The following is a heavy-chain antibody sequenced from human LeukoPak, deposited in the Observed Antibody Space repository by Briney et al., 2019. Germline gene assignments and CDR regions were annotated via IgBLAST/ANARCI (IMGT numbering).Heavy chain of an antibody. CDR3: AKVRDYDSSGYYS. V-gene: IGHV3-23*01. J-gene: IGHJ4*02. CDR2: ISGRGGST. Sequence: PGGSLRLSCAACGFTFSSYAMSGVRQAPGKGLEWVSAISGRGGSTYYPDSVRGRFTISRDNSKNTLYLQMTSLRAEDTAVYYCAKVRDYDSSGYYSWGQGTLVTVSS. D-gene: IGHD3-22*01. CDR1: GFTFSSYA.